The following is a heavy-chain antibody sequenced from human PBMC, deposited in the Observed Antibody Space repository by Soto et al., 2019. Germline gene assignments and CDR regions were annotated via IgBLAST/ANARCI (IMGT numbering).Heavy chain of an antibody. CDR3: ASQARILIYGMDV. V-gene: IGHV1-69*13. CDR2: IIPIFGTA. J-gene: IGHJ6*02. CDR1: GGTFSSYA. Sequence: SVKVSCKASGGTFSSYAISWVRQAPGQGLEWMGGIIPIFGTANYAQKFQGRVTITADESTSTAYMELSSLRSEDTAVYYCASQARILIYGMDVWGQGTTVTVSS. D-gene: IGHD3-9*01.